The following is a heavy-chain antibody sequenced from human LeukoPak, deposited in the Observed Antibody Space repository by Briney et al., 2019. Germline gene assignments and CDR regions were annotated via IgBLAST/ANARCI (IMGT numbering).Heavy chain of an antibody. Sequence: SETLSLTCTVSGYSISSGYYWGWIRQPPGKGLEWIGSIYHSGSTYYNPSLKSRVTISVDTSKNQFSLKLTSVTAADTAVYYCARDHSSIDDYYYYYMDVWGKGTTVTVSS. CDR1: GYSISSGYY. V-gene: IGHV4-38-2*02. J-gene: IGHJ6*03. CDR2: IYHSGST. CDR3: ARDHSSIDDYYYYYMDV. D-gene: IGHD6-13*01.